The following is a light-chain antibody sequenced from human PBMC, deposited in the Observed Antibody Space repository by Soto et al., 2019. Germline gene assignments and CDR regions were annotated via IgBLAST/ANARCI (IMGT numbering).Light chain of an antibody. V-gene: IGKV1-13*02. CDR1: QGISSA. Sequence: AIQLTQSPSSLYAPVGDRVTITCRASQGISSALAWYQQKPGKSPNLLIYDVSSLESAVPSRFSGSGSATDFTLTSSSLQPEDFAPYYCQQVSTSPALTFGGGNKVELK. CDR2: DVS. J-gene: IGKJ4*01. CDR3: QQVSTSPALT.